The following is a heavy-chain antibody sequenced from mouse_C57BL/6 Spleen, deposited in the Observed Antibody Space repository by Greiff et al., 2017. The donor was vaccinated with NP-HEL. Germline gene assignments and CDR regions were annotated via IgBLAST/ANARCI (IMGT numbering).Heavy chain of an antibody. CDR2: ILPGSGST. Sequence: VQRVESGAELMKPGASVKLSCKATGYTFTGYWIEWVKQRPGHGLEWIGEILPGSGSTNYNEKFKGKATFTADTSSNTAYMQLSSLTTEDSAIYYCARSVYDGYYEGFAYWGQGTLVTVSA. V-gene: IGHV1-9*01. D-gene: IGHD2-3*01. CDR1: GYTFTGYW. CDR3: ARSVYDGYYEGFAY. J-gene: IGHJ3*01.